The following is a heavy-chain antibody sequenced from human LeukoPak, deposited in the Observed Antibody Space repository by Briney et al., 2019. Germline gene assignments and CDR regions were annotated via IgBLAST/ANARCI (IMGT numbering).Heavy chain of an antibody. J-gene: IGHJ3*02. CDR3: AKDRCSSSTCREAFEI. CDR1: GFTFSRYG. CDR2: IWYDGKNDQ. V-gene: IGHV3-30*02. Sequence: GGSLRLSCAVSGFTFSRYGMHWIRQAPGKGMEWVAFIWYDGKNDQEYAESVKGRFTISRDNSKNTLYLQMNSLRTEDTAMYYCAKDRCSSSTCREAFEIWGQGTLVTVSS. D-gene: IGHD2-2*01.